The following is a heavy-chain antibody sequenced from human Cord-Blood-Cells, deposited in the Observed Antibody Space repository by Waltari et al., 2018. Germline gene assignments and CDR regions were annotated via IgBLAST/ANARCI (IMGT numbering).Heavy chain of an antibody. Sequence: QVQLVQSGAEVKKPGSSVKVSCKASGGTFSSYAISWVRQAPGQGLEWMGRIIPILGIANYAQKFQGRVTITADKSTSTAYMELSSLRSEDTAVYYCARDRDSSSFGDFQHWGQGTLVTVSS. V-gene: IGHV1-69*09. J-gene: IGHJ1*01. CDR2: IIPILGIA. CDR1: GGTFSSYA. CDR3: ARDRDSSSFGDFQH. D-gene: IGHD6-6*01.